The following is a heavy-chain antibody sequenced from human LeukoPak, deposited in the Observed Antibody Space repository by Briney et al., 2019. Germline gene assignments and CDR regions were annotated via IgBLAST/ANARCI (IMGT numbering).Heavy chain of an antibody. CDR1: GFTFASYA. V-gene: IGHV3-23*01. J-gene: IGHJ4*02. CDR3: AKYLYTSGSFYDY. Sequence: GRSLRLSCAASGFTFASYAMTWVRQAPGKGLEWVSAINSNGGSTCYADSVKGRFTISRDNSKNTLFLQMNSLRAEDTALYYCAKYLYTSGSFYDYWGQGTLVTVSS. CDR2: INSNGGST. D-gene: IGHD3-10*01.